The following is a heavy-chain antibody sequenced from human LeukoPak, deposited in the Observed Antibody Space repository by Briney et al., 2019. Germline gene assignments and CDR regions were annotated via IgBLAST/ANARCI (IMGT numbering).Heavy chain of an antibody. Sequence: GGSLRLSCAASGFTFSSYAMSWVRQAPGKGLEWVSAISGSGGSTYYADSVKGRFTISRDSSKNTLYLQMNSLRAEDTAVYYCARDIVVVVAATPGYFDYWGQGTLVTVSS. CDR1: GFTFSSYA. CDR2: ISGSGGST. J-gene: IGHJ4*02. D-gene: IGHD2-15*01. CDR3: ARDIVVVVAATPGYFDY. V-gene: IGHV3-23*01.